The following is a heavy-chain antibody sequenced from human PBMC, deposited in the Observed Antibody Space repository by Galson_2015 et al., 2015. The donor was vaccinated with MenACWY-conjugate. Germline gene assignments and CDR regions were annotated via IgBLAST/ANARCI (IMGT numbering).Heavy chain of an antibody. V-gene: IGHV5-51*01. D-gene: IGHD1-26*01. Sequence: SGAEVKKPGESLQISCKASGYTFITYWIGWVRQVPGKGLEWMGLISPGDSNTRYSPAFEGRVTISADNSITTAYLQWNSLQASDTAMYYCARHPPGGRGMDVWGQGTTVTVSS. CDR2: ISPGDSNT. CDR1: GYTFITYW. CDR3: ARHPPGGRGMDV. J-gene: IGHJ6*02.